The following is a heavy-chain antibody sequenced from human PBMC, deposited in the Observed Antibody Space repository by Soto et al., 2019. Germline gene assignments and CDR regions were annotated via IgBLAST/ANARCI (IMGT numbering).Heavy chain of an antibody. J-gene: IGHJ4*02. CDR2: ISGGATSI. V-gene: IGHV3-23*01. CDR1: GFTFSTYA. D-gene: IGHD6-13*01. Sequence: EVQLLESGGGLVQPGGSLRLSCAASGFTFSTYAMSWVRQAPGKGLEWVSVISGGATSIYYADSVKGRFTISRDNSKNTLYLQINSLRAEDTAIYYCAKSILPGIHSFAYWGQGTLVTVSS. CDR3: AKSILPGIHSFAY.